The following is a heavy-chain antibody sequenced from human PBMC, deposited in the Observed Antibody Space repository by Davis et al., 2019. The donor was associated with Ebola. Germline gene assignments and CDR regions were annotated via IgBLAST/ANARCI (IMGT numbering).Heavy chain of an antibody. CDR2: IISNSGGT. V-gene: IGHV1-2*06. CDR3: ARSRSDWLDY. CDR1: GYTFTGYN. Sequence: ASVKVSCKASGYTFTGYNMHWVRQAPGQGLEWMGRIISNSGGTNYAQKFQGRVTMTRDTSISTAYMELRSLRSDDTAVYYCARSRSDWLDYWGQGTLVTVSS. D-gene: IGHD3-9*01. J-gene: IGHJ4*02.